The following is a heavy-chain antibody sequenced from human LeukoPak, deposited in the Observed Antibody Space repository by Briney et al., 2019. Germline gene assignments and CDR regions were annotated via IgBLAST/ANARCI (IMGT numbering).Heavy chain of an antibody. CDR3: AREGTGTIDY. CDR2: ISSSSSTI. V-gene: IGHV3-48*01. Sequence: PGGSLRLSCAASGFTFSSYSMNWVRQAPGKGLEWVSYISSSSSTIYYADSVKGRFTISRDNSKTTLYVQMNSLRAEDTAVYYCAREGTGTIDYWGQGTLVTVSS. D-gene: IGHD1-1*01. CDR1: GFTFSSYS. J-gene: IGHJ4*02.